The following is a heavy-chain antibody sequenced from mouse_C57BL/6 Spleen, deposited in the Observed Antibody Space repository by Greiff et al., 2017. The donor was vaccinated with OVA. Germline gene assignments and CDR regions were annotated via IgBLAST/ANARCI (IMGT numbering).Heavy chain of an antibody. CDR3: TKGSSAYWYFDV. CDR1: GFNIKDYY. CDR2: IDPEDGDT. V-gene: IGHV14-1*01. Sequence: VQLQQSGAELVRPGASVKLSCTASGFNIKDYYMHWVKQRPEQGLEWIGRIDPEDGDTEYAPKFQGKATMTADTSSNTAYLQLSSLTSEDTAVYYCTKGSSAYWYFDVWGTGTTVTVSS. J-gene: IGHJ1*03. D-gene: IGHD1-1*01.